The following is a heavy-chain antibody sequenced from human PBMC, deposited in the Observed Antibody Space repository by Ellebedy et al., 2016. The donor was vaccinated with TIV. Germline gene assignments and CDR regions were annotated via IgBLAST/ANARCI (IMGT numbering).Heavy chain of an antibody. V-gene: IGHV3-43*01. Sequence: GESLKISXAASGFTFDDYTMHWVRQAPGKGLEWVSLISWDGGSTYYADSVKGRFTISRDNSKNSLYLQMNSLRTEDTALYYCAKDVGGAVADPLGWYFDLWGRGTLVTVSS. D-gene: IGHD6-19*01. J-gene: IGHJ2*01. CDR3: AKDVGGAVADPLGWYFDL. CDR2: ISWDGGST. CDR1: GFTFDDYT.